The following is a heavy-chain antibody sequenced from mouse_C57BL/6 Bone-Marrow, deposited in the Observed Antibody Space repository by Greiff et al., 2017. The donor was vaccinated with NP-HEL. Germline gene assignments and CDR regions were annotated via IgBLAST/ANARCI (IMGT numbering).Heavy chain of an antibody. CDR3: ARTIYYGNSYWYFDV. Sequence: VQLQQPGAELVKPGASVKLSCKASGYTFTSYWMHWVKQRPGQGLEWIGMIHPNSGSTNYNEKFKSKATLTVDKSSSTAYMQLSSLTSEDSAVYYCARTIYYGNSYWYFDVWGTGTTVTVSS. CDR2: IHPNSGST. J-gene: IGHJ1*03. V-gene: IGHV1-64*01. CDR1: GYTFTSYW. D-gene: IGHD2-1*01.